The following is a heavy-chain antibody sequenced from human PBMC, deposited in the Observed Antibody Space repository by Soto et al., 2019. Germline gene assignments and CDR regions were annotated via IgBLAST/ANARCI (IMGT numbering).Heavy chain of an antibody. J-gene: IGHJ4*02. CDR3: ARRGSGSYSDY. V-gene: IGHV4-59*04. D-gene: IGHD3-10*01. CDR1: GGPMISYY. CDR2: IYYSGST. Sequence: PSETPSLTCTVSGGPMISYYWSWIRQPPGRGLEWIGFIYYSGSTSYNPSLKSRVTISVDTSKNQFSLKLSSVTAADTAVYYCARRGSGSYSDYWGQGTLVTVSS.